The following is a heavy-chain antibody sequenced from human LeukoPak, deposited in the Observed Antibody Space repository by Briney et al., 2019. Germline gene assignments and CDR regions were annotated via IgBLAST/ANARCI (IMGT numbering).Heavy chain of an antibody. CDR3: ARGGGDGYNFVSYDY. Sequence: PSETLSLTCAVYGGSFSGYYWSWIRQPPGKGLEWIGEINHSGGTSYNPSLKSRVTISVDTSKNQFSLKLSSVTAADTAVYYCARGGGDGYNFVSYDYWGQGTLVTVSS. CDR2: INHSGGT. J-gene: IGHJ4*02. D-gene: IGHD5-24*01. CDR1: GGSFSGYY. V-gene: IGHV4-34*01.